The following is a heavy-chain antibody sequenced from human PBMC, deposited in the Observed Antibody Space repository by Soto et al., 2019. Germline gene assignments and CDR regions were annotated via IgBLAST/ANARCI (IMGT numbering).Heavy chain of an antibody. CDR2: ISAHNGNT. V-gene: IGHV1-18*01. CDR3: ARGRDGDS. CDR1: GYGFTTYG. Sequence: QVHLVQSGAEVKKPGASVKVSCKGSGYGFTTYGITWVRQAPGQGLEWMAWISAHNGNTNYAQKLQGRVTVTRDTSTSTAYMELRSLRSDDTAVYYCARGRDGDSWGQGALVNVSP. J-gene: IGHJ4*02.